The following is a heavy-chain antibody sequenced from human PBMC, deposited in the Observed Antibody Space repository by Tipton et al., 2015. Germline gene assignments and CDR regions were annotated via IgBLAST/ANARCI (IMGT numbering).Heavy chain of an antibody. CDR2: ISYTDGA. V-gene: IGHV4-59*01. CDR3: AREAYSSSGLIFDY. J-gene: IGHJ4*02. D-gene: IGHD6-6*01. CDR1: GASLSNYY. Sequence: TLSLTCTVSGASLSNYYWSWIRQPPGKGLEWIGYISYTDGAHYNPALKSRVTISVDTSKNQFSLTLNSVAAADTAVYYCAREAYSSSGLIFDYWGQGTLVTVSS.